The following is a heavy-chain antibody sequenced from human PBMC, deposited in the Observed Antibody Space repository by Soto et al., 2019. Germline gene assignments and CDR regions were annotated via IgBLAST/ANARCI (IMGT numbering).Heavy chain of an antibody. CDR1: GFTFEDYA. CDR2: ISWNSGSI. CDR3: AKALEGYDSSGYYLFDY. Sequence: GGSLRLSCAASGFTFEDYAMHWVRQAPGKGLEWVSGISWNSGSIGYADSVKGRFTISRDNAKNSLYLQMNSLRAEDTALYYCAKALEGYDSSGYYLFDYWGQGTLVTVSS. J-gene: IGHJ4*02. V-gene: IGHV3-9*01. D-gene: IGHD3-22*01.